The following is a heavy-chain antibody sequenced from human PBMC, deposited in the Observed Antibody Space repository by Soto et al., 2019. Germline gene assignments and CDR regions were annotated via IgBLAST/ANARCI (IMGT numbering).Heavy chain of an antibody. CDR1: GFTVSSNY. V-gene: IGHV3-53*01. CDR3: ARDVNY. J-gene: IGHJ4*02. Sequence: EVQLVESGGGLIQPGGSLRLSCAASGFTVSSNYMSWVRQAPGKGLEWVSVIYSGGSTYYADSVKGRFTISRDNSKNTLYLRRNSRRAEDSAVYYWARDVNYWGQGTLVTVSS. CDR2: IYSGGST.